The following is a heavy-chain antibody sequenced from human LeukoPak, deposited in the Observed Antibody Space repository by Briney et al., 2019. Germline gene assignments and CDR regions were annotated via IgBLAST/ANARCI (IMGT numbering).Heavy chain of an antibody. CDR3: AREEHYYDSSVSSFAFDI. CDR1: GGSFSGYY. V-gene: IGHV4-34*01. CDR2: INHSGGT. Sequence: SETLFLTCAVYGGSFSGYYWIWIRQPPGKGLEWIGEINHSGGTNYTPSLKSRVTISIDTSKNQFSLKVTSVTAADTAVYYCAREEHYYDSSVSSFAFDIWGQGTMVTVSS. D-gene: IGHD3-22*01. J-gene: IGHJ3*02.